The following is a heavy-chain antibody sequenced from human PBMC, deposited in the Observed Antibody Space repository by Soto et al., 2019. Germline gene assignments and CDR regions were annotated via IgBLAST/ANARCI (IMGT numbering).Heavy chain of an antibody. CDR2: IRNKANSYTT. D-gene: IGHD6-13*01. V-gene: IGHV3-72*01. CDR3: ARVRSSSWGLDAFDM. CDR1: GFTFSDHY. J-gene: IGHJ3*02. Sequence: EVQLVESGGDLVQPGGSLRPSCAASGFTFSDHYMDWVRQAPGKGLEWVGRIRNKANSYTTEYAASVKGRFTISRDDSLNSLYLQMNSLKTEETAVYYCARVRSSSWGLDAFDMWGQGTMVTVSS.